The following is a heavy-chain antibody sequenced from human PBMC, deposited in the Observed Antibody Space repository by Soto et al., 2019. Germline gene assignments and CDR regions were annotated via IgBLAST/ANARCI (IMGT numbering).Heavy chain of an antibody. CDR1: GGTFSSYT. J-gene: IGHJ4*02. D-gene: IGHD3-10*01. Sequence: QVQLVQSGAEVKKPGSSVKVSCKASGGTFSSYTISWVRQAPGQGLEWMGRIIPILGIANYAQKFQGRVTITADKSTSTAYMELSSLRSEDTAVYYCAGNYYGSGKSLDYWGQGTLVTVSS. CDR2: IIPILGIA. CDR3: AGNYYGSGKSLDY. V-gene: IGHV1-69*02.